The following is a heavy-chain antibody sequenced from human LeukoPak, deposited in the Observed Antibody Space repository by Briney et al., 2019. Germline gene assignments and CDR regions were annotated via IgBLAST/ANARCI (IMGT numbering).Heavy chain of an antibody. J-gene: IGHJ4*02. CDR3: ANRGGTESIGTIWYGPLDY. D-gene: IGHD2-2*01. CDR1: GFTFGNYI. V-gene: IGHV3-23*01. Sequence: GGSLRLSCTVSGFTFGNYIMTWVRLSPGTGLEWVSSIGGGGAVIFYADSVKGRFRTSRDDSKNTLYLQMNSLRAEYTGVNYCANRGGTESIGTIWYGPLDYWGQGTQVTVSS. CDR2: IGGGGAVI.